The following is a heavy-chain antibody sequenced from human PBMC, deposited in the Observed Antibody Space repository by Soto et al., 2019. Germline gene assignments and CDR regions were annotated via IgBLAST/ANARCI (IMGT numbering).Heavy chain of an antibody. J-gene: IGHJ4*02. Sequence: GGSLRLSCAASGFTFSSYDMHWVRQPIGKGLEWVSAIDTAGDPHYPGSVKGRFTVSREDVKNSLYLQMNSLTAGDTAVYYCTRGGIGYDYSDRDFFDYWGQGTLVTVSS. D-gene: IGHD5-12*01. CDR1: GFTFSSYD. CDR3: TRGGIGYDYSDRDFFDY. V-gene: IGHV3-13*05. CDR2: IDTAGDP.